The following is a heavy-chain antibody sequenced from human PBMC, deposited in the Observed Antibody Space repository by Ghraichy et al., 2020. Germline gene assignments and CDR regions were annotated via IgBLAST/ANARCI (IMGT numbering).Heavy chain of an antibody. Sequence: SETLSLTCAVSGGSIRSYYWSWIRQPPGKGLEWIGYIYNSGNTNYNPSLKSRVIMSVDTSKNQFSLKLSSVTAADTAMYYCARGNSFDFWSGSYPRFDYWGQGTLVTVSS. V-gene: IGHV4-59*01. CDR1: GGSIRSYY. CDR2: IYNSGNT. CDR3: ARGNSFDFWSGSYPRFDY. D-gene: IGHD3-3*01. J-gene: IGHJ4*02.